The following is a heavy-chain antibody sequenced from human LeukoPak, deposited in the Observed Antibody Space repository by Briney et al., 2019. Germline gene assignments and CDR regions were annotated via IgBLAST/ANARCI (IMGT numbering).Heavy chain of an antibody. CDR3: ARAPSGGYSYGLDY. CDR1: GFTFDDYG. V-gene: IGHV3-20*04. CDR2: LNRNGDIT. J-gene: IGHJ4*02. Sequence: GGSLRLSCAASGFTFDDYGMSWVRQAPGKGLEWVSGLNRNGDITGYADSVKGRFIISRDNAKNSLYLQMNSLRAEDTAVYYCARAPSGGYSYGLDYWGQGTLVTVSS. D-gene: IGHD5-18*01.